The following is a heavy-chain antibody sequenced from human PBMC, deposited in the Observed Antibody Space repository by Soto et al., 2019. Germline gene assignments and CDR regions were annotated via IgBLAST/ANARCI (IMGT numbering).Heavy chain of an antibody. D-gene: IGHD6-13*01. V-gene: IGHV3-23*01. J-gene: IGHJ6*02. CDR1: GFTFSSYA. CDR3: AKFRAAGKYYYYGTDV. CDR2: ISGSGGST. Sequence: GGSLRLSCAASGFTFSSYAMSWIRQAPGKGLEWVSAISGSGGSTYYADSVKGRFTISRDNSKNTLYLQMNSLRAEDTAVYYCAKFRAAGKYYYYGTDVWGQGTTVTVSS.